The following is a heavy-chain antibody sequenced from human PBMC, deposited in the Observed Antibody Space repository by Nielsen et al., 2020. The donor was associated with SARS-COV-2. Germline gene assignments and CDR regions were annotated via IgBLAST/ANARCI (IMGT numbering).Heavy chain of an antibody. Sequence: GESLKISCAASGFTFSSYGMHWVRQAPGKGLEWVAVIWYDGSNKYYADSVKGRFTISRDNSKNTLYLQMNSLRAEDTAVYYSAKHTAEDYYYYGMDVWGQGTTVTVSS. CDR1: GFTFSSYG. D-gene: IGHD5-18*01. CDR2: IWYDGSNK. V-gene: IGHV3-30*02. CDR3: AKHTAEDYYYYGMDV. J-gene: IGHJ6*02.